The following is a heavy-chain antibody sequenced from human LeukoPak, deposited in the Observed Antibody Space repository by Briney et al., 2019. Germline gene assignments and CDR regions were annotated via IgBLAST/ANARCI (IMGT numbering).Heavy chain of an antibody. CDR3: ARDPLTNYDSSGYYWYFDL. J-gene: IGHJ2*01. D-gene: IGHD3-22*01. CDR2: IYTSGST. V-gene: IGHV4-4*07. CDR1: GGSFSGYY. Sequence: PSETLSLTCAVYGGSFSGYYWSWIRQPAGKGLEWIGRIYTSGSTNYNPSLKSRVTMSVDTSKNQFSLKLSSVTAADTAVYYCARDPLTNYDSSGYYWYFDLWGRGTLVTVSS.